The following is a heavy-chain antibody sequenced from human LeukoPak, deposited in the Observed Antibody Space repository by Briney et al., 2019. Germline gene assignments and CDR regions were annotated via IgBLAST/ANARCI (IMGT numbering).Heavy chain of an antibody. Sequence: SETLSLTCTGSGGSISSYYWSWIRQPAGKGLEWIGRIYSTGSTNYNPSLKSRVTMSVDTSKNQFSLRLRSVTAADTAVYYCARQIASAGTAGFDFWGQGALVTVSS. J-gene: IGHJ4*02. CDR3: ARQIASAGTAGFDF. CDR1: GGSISSYY. V-gene: IGHV4-4*07. CDR2: IYSTGST. D-gene: IGHD6-13*01.